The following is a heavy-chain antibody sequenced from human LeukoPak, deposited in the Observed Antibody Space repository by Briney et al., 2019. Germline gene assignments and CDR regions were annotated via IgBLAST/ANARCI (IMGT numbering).Heavy chain of an antibody. D-gene: IGHD6-13*01. V-gene: IGHV1-24*01. J-gene: IGHJ4*02. CDR2: FDPEDAET. Sequence: EASVKVSCKVSGFTLSELSMHWVRQSPGKGLEWMGAFDPEDAETVFAQRFQGRVTMTEDTSTDTAYMELSSLTFEDTAVYYCAAGRGSSRWIDYWGQGTLVTVSS. CDR3: AAGRGSSRWIDY. CDR1: GFTLSELS.